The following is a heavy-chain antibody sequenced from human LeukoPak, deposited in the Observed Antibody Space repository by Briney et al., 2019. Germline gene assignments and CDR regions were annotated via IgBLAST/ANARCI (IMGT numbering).Heavy chain of an antibody. CDR3: ASLWLRCAGY. CDR1: GFTFSSYE. D-gene: IGHD5-12*01. Sequence: GGSLRLSCAASGFTFSSYEMNWVRQAPGKGLEWVSYISSSGSTIYYADSVKGRFTISRDNAKNSLYLQMNSLRAEDTAVYYCASLWLRCAGYWGQGTLVTVSS. CDR2: ISSSGSTI. V-gene: IGHV3-48*03. J-gene: IGHJ4*02.